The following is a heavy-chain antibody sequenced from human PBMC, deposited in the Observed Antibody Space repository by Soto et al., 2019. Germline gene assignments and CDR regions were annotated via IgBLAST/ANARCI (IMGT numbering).Heavy chain of an antibody. CDR3: ARHQDADFFDY. V-gene: IGHV4-39*01. J-gene: IGHJ4*02. D-gene: IGHD2-15*01. CDR1: GGSISSSSYY. Sequence: QLQLQESGPGLVETSETLSLSCTVSGGSISSSSYYWGWIRQPPGKGLEWIGSIYYSGTTYYKPSFKSRVTMSVDTSKNQFSLKLSSVTATDTAVYYCARHQDADFFDYWGQGTLVTVSS. CDR2: IYYSGTT.